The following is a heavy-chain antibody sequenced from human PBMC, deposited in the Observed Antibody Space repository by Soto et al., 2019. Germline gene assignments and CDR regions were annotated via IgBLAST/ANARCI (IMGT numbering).Heavy chain of an antibody. CDR2: ISSSSSTI. D-gene: IGHD3-3*01. J-gene: IGHJ6*03. CDR3: ARDFPLRFLEWPYYYYMDV. V-gene: IGHV3-48*01. CDR1: GFTFSSYS. Sequence: EVQLVESGGGLVQPGGSLRLSCAASGFTFSSYSMNWVRQAPGKGLEWVSYISSSSSTIYYADSVKGRFTISRDNAKNSLYLQMNSLRAEDTAVYYCARDFPLRFLEWPYYYYMDVWGKGTTVTVSS.